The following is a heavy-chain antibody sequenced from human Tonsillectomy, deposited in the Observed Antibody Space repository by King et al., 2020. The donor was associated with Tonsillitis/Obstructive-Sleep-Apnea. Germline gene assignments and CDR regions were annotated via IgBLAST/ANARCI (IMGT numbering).Heavy chain of an antibody. V-gene: IGHV3-30*18. CDR2: ISYDGSNK. CDR1: VFTFSSYG. J-gene: IGHJ4*02. CDR3: AKTTVTPYYFDY. D-gene: IGHD4-11*01. Sequence: HVQLVESGGGVVQPGRSLRLSCAASVFTFSSYGMHVVRPAPRKGLAWVAGISYDGSNKYVADSVKGRFTISRDNSKNTLYLQMNSLRAEDTAVYYCAKTTVTPYYFDYWGQGTLVTVSS.